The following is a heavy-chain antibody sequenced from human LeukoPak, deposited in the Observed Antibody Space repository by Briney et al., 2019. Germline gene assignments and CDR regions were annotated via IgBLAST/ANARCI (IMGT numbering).Heavy chain of an antibody. V-gene: IGHV1-3*01. CDR1: GYTFTSYA. CDR2: INAGNGNT. J-gene: IGHJ2*01. Sequence: ASVKVSCKASGYTFTSYAMHWVRQAPGHRLEWMGWINAGNGNTKYSQKFQGRVTITRDTSATTAYMELSSLRSEDTAVYYRARRNCGGDCHGGNRYFDLWGRGTLVTVSS. D-gene: IGHD2-21*02. CDR3: ARRNCGGDCHGGNRYFDL.